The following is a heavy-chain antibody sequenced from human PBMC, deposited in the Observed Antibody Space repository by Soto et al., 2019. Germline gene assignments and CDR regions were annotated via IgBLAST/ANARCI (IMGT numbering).Heavy chain of an antibody. CDR3: AREGSFQWWGSLGRYGMDV. D-gene: IGHD2-15*01. J-gene: IGHJ6*02. CDR2: INTNTGNP. V-gene: IGHV7-4-1*01. CDR1: GYTFTSYA. Sequence: SVKVSCKASGYTFTSYAMNWVRQAPGQGLEWMGWINTNTGNPTYAQGFTGRFVFSLDTSVSTAYLQICSLKAEDTAVYYCAREGSFQWWGSLGRYGMDVWGQGTTVTVSS.